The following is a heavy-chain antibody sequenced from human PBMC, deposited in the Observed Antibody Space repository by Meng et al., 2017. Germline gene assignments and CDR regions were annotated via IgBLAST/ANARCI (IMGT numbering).Heavy chain of an antibody. CDR3: AKDSYSTSWKDWFDP. CDR2: MSYDGSIK. CDR1: GFTFITYA. J-gene: IGHJ5*02. V-gene: IGHV3-30-3*01. Sequence: QVQLVESGGGVVQPGRSLRLSCAASGFTFITYAMHWVRQAPGKGLEWVAVMSYDGSIKSYADSVKGRFTISRDNSKNTLYLQMNSLRGEDTAVYYCAKDSYSTSWKDWFDPWGQGTLVTVSS. D-gene: IGHD2/OR15-2a*01.